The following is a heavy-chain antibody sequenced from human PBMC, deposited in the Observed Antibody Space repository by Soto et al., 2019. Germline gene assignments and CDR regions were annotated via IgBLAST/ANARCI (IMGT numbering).Heavy chain of an antibody. V-gene: IGHV3-30-3*01. CDR2: ISYDGSNK. D-gene: IGHD3-22*01. CDR1: GFTFSSYA. Sequence: QVQLVESGGGVVQPGRSLRLSCAASGFTFSSYAMHWVRQAPGKGLEWVAVISYDGSNKYYADSVKGRFTSSRDNSKNMLYLQMNSLRAEDTAVYYCARDHSEYYDTSDDFDIWGQGTMVTVSS. J-gene: IGHJ3*02. CDR3: ARDHSEYYDTSDDFDI.